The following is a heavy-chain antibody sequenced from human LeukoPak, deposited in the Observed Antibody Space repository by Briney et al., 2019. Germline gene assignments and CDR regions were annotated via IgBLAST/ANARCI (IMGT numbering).Heavy chain of an antibody. V-gene: IGHV3-23*01. CDR2: ISGSGGST. J-gene: IGHJ4*02. CDR3: AKRMAVAGAFDY. Sequence: GGSLRLSCAASGFTFSSYAMSWVRQAPGKGLEWVSTISGSGGSTYYADSVKGRFTISRDNAKNSLYLQMNSLRAEDTAVYYCAKRMAVAGAFDYWGQGTLVTVSS. CDR1: GFTFSSYA. D-gene: IGHD6-19*01.